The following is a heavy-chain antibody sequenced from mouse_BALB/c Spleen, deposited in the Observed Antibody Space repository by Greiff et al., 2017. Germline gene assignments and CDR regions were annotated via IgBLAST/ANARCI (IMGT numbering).Heavy chain of an antibody. Sequence: EVQLQQSGTVLARPGASVKMSCKASGYTFTSYWMHWVKQRPGQGLEWIGAIYPGNSDTSYNQKFKGKAKLTAVTSTSTAYMELSSLTNEDSAVYYCTDGNYGTRNFDYWGQGTTLTVSS. J-gene: IGHJ2*01. CDR3: TDGNYGTRNFDY. CDR1: GYTFTSYW. D-gene: IGHD2-1*01. V-gene: IGHV1-5*01. CDR2: IYPGNSDT.